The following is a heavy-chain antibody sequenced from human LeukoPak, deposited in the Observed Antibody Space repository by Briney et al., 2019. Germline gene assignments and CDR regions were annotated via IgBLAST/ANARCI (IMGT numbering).Heavy chain of an antibody. CDR3: ARAFVGGPSAFYI. Sequence: SETLSLTCTVSGSSISSSIYYWGWIRQPPGKGLELIGHVYYTGSAYFNPSLKSRVTMSVDTSKNQFSLNLTSVTAADTAVYYCARAFVGGPSAFYIWGQGTMVSVSS. V-gene: IGHV4-39*07. J-gene: IGHJ3*02. CDR1: GSSISSSIYY. D-gene: IGHD1-26*01. CDR2: VYYTGSA.